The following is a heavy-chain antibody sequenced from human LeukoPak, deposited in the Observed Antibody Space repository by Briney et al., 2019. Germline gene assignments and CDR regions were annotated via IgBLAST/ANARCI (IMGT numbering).Heavy chain of an antibody. Sequence: SETLSLTCTVSGGSIRRSYWSWLRQPPGRGLEWIGYFYLSGSNYNPSLKSRVTMSLDTSKNQFSLRLSPVTAADTAVYYCARGGPTGALDDNWFDPWGQGTLVTVSS. CDR3: ARGGPTGALDDNWFDP. D-gene: IGHD4-11*01. CDR1: GGSIRRSY. CDR2: FYLSGS. J-gene: IGHJ5*02. V-gene: IGHV4-4*09.